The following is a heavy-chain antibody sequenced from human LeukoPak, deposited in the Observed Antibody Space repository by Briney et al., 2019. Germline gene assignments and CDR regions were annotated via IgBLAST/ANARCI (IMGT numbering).Heavy chain of an antibody. J-gene: IGHJ3*02. CDR3: ARDLVGASAGNAFDI. CDR1: GYTFTSYG. Sequence: ASVKVSCKASGYTFTSYGISWVRQAPGQGLEWMGWISAYNGNTNYAQKLQGRVTMTTDTSTSTAYMELRSLRSDDTAVYYCARDLVGASAGNAFDIWGQGTMVTVSS. V-gene: IGHV1-18*01. D-gene: IGHD1-26*01. CDR2: ISAYNGNT.